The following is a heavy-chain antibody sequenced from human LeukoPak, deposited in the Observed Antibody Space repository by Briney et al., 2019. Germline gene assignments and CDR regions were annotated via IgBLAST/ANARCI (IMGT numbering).Heavy chain of an antibody. V-gene: IGHV1-2*02. CDR3: ARWGLSYYDSSGYYSFDY. D-gene: IGHD3-22*01. CDR2: INPNSGGT. J-gene: IGHJ4*02. Sequence: ASVKVSCKASGYTFTGYYMHWVLQAPGQGLEWMGWINPNSGGTNYAQKFQGRVTMTRDTSISTAYMELSRLRSDDTAVYYCARWGLSYYDSSGYYSFDYWGQGTLVTVSS. CDR1: GYTFTGYY.